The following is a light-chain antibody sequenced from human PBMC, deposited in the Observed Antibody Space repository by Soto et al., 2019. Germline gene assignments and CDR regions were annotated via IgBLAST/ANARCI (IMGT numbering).Light chain of an antibody. CDR3: ASYTSNTTWI. CDR1: SGDVGGYDY. J-gene: IGLJ2*01. CDR2: EVT. V-gene: IGLV2-14*01. Sequence: QSALTQPASVSGSPGQSVTISCSGTSGDVGGYDYVSWYQHHPGKAPKLMIFEVTHRPSGVSDRFSGSKSGNMASLTIFGLQAEDEADYYCASYTSNTTWIFGGGTKLTVL.